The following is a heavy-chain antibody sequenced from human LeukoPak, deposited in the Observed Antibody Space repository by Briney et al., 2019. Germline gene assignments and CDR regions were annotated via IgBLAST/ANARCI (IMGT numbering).Heavy chain of an antibody. CDR2: INHSGGT. Sequence: SETLSLTCAVYGGSLSGYQWNWVRQPPGKRLEWIGEINHSGGTNYNPSLKSRVTLSVDTSKNQFSLRLSSVTAADTAVYYCARGVPGYWGQGTLVTVSS. CDR1: GGSLSGYQ. V-gene: IGHV4-34*01. J-gene: IGHJ4*02. CDR3: ARGVPGY. D-gene: IGHD2-2*01.